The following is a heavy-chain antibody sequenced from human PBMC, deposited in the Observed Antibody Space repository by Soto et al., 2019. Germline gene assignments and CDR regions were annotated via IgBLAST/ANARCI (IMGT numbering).Heavy chain of an antibody. V-gene: IGHV1-18*01. CDR3: AKFWKSGSSSGIDV. CDR1: GYTFINYG. Sequence: QVQPVQSGAEVKKPGASVKVSCKASGYTFINYGIIWVRQAPGQGLEWVGWINTYKGNKDWAQKVQGRVTMTTDTSARKAYMQFRSLRSDDTAIYYCAKFWKSGSSSGIDVWGQGTTVTVSS. J-gene: IGHJ6*02. D-gene: IGHD6-6*01. CDR2: INTYKGNK.